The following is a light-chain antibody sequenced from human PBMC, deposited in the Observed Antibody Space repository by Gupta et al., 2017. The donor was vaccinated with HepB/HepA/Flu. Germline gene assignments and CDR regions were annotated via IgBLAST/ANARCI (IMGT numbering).Light chain of an antibody. Sequence: QSALTQPRSVSGSPGQSVTISCTGTSSDVAGYNYVSWYQKHPGKAPKLMIYDVIKRPSGVPDRFSGSRSGNTAYLTISGLQAEDEADYYCCSYAGSYTLIFGGGTKLTVL. CDR3: CSYAGSYTLI. J-gene: IGLJ2*01. V-gene: IGLV2-11*01. CDR1: SSDVAGYNY. CDR2: DVI.